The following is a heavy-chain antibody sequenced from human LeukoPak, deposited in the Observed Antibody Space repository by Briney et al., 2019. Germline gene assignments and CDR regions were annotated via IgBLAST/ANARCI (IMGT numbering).Heavy chain of an antibody. CDR1: GYTFTTYD. D-gene: IGHD1-14*01. CDR2: MNPNSGNT. CDR3: ARVVGTTLRALGY. Sequence: ASAKVSCKASGYTFTTYDINWVRQATGQGLEWMGWMNPNSGNTGYAQKFQGRVTMTRNTSISTAYMELSSLRSEDTAVYYCARVVGTTLRALGYWGQGTLVTVSS. V-gene: IGHV1-8*01. J-gene: IGHJ4*02.